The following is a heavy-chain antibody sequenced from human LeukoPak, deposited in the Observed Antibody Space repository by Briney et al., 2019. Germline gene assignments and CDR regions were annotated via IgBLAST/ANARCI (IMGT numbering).Heavy chain of an antibody. V-gene: IGHV5-51*01. CDR1: DKSFTSSW. CDR3: ARQGVYYYDSSGPDY. D-gene: IGHD3-22*01. CDR2: IYPGDSDT. J-gene: IGHJ4*02. Sequence: GESLKISCKGSDKSFTSSWIGWVRQIPGKGLGGMGIIYPGDSDTRYSPSFHGQVTISADKSISTAYLQWSSLKASDTAMYYCARQGVYYYDSSGPDYWGQGTLVTVSS.